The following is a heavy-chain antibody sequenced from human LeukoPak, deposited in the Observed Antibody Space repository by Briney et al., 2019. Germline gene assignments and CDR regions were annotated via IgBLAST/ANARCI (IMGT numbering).Heavy chain of an antibody. CDR1: GGSVSSGSYY. V-gene: IGHV4-61*01. CDR2: IYYSGST. J-gene: IGHJ5*02. Sequence: SETLSLTCTVSGGSVSSGSYYWSWIRQPPGKGLEWIGYIYYSGSTNYNPSLKSRVTISVDTSKNCFSLKRTSVTAADTAVYYCARQNSVVAAASWFDPWGQGTLVTVSS. D-gene: IGHD2-15*01. CDR3: ARQNSVVAAASWFDP.